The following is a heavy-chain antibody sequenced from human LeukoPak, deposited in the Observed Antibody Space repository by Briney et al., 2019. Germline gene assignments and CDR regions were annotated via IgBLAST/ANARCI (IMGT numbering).Heavy chain of an antibody. J-gene: IGHJ4*02. CDR3: AKDHFTVVPALWNFDY. CDR1: GFTFSSYA. V-gene: IGHV3-23*01. CDR2: ISGSGGST. D-gene: IGHD2-2*01. Sequence: GGSLRLSCASSGFTFSSYAMSWVRQGPGKGLDWVAAISGSGGSTYYADSVKGRFTISRDNSKNTLYLQMNSLRAEDTAVYYCAKDHFTVVPALWNFDYWGQGTLVTVSS.